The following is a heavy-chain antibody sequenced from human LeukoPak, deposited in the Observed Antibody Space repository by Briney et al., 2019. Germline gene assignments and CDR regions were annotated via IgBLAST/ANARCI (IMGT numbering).Heavy chain of an antibody. Sequence: GGSLRLSCAASGFSFSDVWMSWVRQAPGKGLEWVGRINSDGSSTSYADSVKGRFTISRDNAKNTLYLQMNSLRAEDTAVYYCARDGGVAAPFDYWGQGTLVTVSS. CDR1: GFSFSDVW. V-gene: IGHV3-74*01. J-gene: IGHJ4*02. CDR3: ARDGGVAAPFDY. CDR2: INSDGSST. D-gene: IGHD3-3*01.